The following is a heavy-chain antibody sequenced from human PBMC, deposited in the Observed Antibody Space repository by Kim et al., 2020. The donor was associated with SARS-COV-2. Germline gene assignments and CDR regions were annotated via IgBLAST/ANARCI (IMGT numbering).Heavy chain of an antibody. V-gene: IGHV3-15*01. CDR2: IKSKTDGGTT. J-gene: IGHJ6*02. D-gene: IGHD2-2*02. CDR1: GFTFSNAW. CDR3: TTGYQDTPVVPAAIYYYYYGMDV. Sequence: GGSLRLSCAASGFTFSNAWMSWVRQAPGKGLEWVGRIKSKTDGGTTDYAAPVKGRFTISRDDSKNTLYLQMNSLKTEDTAVYYCTTGYQDTPVVPAAIYYYYYGMDVWGQGTTVTVSS.